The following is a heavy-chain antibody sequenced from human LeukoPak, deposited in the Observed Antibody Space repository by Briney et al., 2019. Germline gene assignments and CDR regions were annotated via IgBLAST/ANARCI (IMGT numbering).Heavy chain of an antibody. D-gene: IGHD2/OR15-2a*01. V-gene: IGHV3-21*01. J-gene: IGHJ6*02. CDR3: AREVISGYYYGMGV. CDR2: ISSSSSYI. Sequence: PGGSLRLSCAASGFTFSSYSMNWVRQAPGKGLEWVSSISSSSSYIYYADSVKGRFTISRDNAKNSLYLQMNSLRAEDTAVYYCAREVISGYYYGMGVWGQGTTVTVSS. CDR1: GFTFSSYS.